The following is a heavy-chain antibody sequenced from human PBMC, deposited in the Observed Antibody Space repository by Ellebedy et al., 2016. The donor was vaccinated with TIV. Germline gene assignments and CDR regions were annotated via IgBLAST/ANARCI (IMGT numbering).Heavy chain of an antibody. CDR1: AGTFSSYA. Sequence: AASVKVSCKASAGTFSSYAISWVRQDHGQGLEGMGRIIPNLNIRNYAQRFQGRLTFTADKSTTTAYMELTSLSSDDMAVYYCTRWGGYSGTFQGPFDFWGQGTLVTVSS. D-gene: IGHD5-12*01. CDR2: IIPNLNIR. J-gene: IGHJ4*02. V-gene: IGHV1-69*04. CDR3: TRWGGYSGTFQGPFDF.